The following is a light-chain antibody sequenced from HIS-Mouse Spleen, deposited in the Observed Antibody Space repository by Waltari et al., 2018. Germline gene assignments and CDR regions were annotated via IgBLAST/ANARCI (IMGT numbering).Light chain of an antibody. CDR3: YSTDSSGNHGV. CDR2: GGS. J-gene: IGLJ2*01. Sequence: SDELTQPPSVSVSPGQTARITCSGDALPKKYAYSYQTKSGQAPVLVSYGGSKRPAGIPERCSGSSSGTMGTLTIRGAQVEDEADYYGYSTDSSGNHGVVGGGTKLTVL. CDR1: ALPKKY. V-gene: IGLV3-10*01.